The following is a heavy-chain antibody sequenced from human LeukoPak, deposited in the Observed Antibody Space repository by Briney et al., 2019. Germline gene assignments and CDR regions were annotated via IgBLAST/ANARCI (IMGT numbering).Heavy chain of an antibody. V-gene: IGHV3-30*03. CDR1: GFTFSSYG. J-gene: IGHJ4*02. D-gene: IGHD3-16*01. CDR2: ISYDGSNK. CDR3: ARDPLGGRPDYFDY. Sequence: GRSLRLSCAASGFTFSSYGMHWVRQAPGKGLEWVAVISYDGSNKYYADSVKGRFTISRDSSKETLCLQMNGLRTEDSALYYCARDPLGGRPDYFDYWGQGTLVTVSS.